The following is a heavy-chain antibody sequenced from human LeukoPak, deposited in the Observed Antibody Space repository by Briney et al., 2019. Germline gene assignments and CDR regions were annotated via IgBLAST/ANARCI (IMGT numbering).Heavy chain of an antibody. D-gene: IGHD3-22*01. CDR1: GFTFSSYE. CDR2: ISSSGSTI. J-gene: IGHJ4*02. Sequence: PGGSLRLSCAASGFTFSSYEMNWVRQAPGKGLEWVSYISSSGSTIYYADSVKGRFTISRDNAKNSLYLQMNSLRAEDTAVYYCARDPSSSGYYLPLDYWGQGTLVTVSS. V-gene: IGHV3-48*03. CDR3: ARDPSSSGYYLPLDY.